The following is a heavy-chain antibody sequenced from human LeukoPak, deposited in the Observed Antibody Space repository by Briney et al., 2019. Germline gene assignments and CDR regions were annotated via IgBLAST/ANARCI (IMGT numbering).Heavy chain of an antibody. CDR2: IYPGDSDT. D-gene: IGHD3-22*01. CDR1: GYSFTSYW. J-gene: IGHJ4*02. Sequence: GESLKISCKGSGYSFTSYWIGWVRQMPGKGLEWMGIIYPGDSDTRYSPSFQGQVTISADKSISTAYLQWSSLKASDTAMYYCARIVHGSSGYYLIDYWGQGTLVTVSS. CDR3: ARIVHGSSGYYLIDY. V-gene: IGHV5-51*01.